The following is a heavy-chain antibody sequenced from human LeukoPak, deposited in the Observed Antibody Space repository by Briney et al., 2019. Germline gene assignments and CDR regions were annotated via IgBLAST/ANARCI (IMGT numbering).Heavy chain of an antibody. D-gene: IGHD6-13*01. V-gene: IGHV3-48*03. J-gene: IGHJ4*02. CDR1: GITFSRYE. Sequence: GGSLRVSCEASGITFSRYEMNWVRQAPGKGLEWVAYISSGGRTLSNADSVKGRFTISRDNSKNTLYLQMNSLRAEDTAVYYCAKRLAYSSSWYYFDYWGQGTLVTVSS. CDR3: AKRLAYSSSWYYFDY. CDR2: ISSGGRTL.